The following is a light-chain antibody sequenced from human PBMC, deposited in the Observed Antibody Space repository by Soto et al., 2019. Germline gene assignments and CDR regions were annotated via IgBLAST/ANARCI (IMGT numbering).Light chain of an antibody. CDR2: TAS. J-gene: IGKJ1*01. CDR1: QSISSY. Sequence: DIQLTQSPFSLSASVGDRVTITCRASQSISSYLNWYQQKPGEAPKLLIYTASSLRSGVPSRFSGSGSGTDFTLTISSLQPEDFATYHCQQSDSFPRTFGQGTKVEI. CDR3: QQSDSFPRT. V-gene: IGKV1-39*01.